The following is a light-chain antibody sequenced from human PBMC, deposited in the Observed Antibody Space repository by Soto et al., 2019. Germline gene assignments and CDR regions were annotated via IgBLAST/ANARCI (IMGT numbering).Light chain of an antibody. V-gene: IGKV1-39*01. CDR3: QQSYSTI. CDR1: QSISSY. CDR2: AAS. Sequence: DIQMTQSPSSLSASVGDRVTITCRASQSISSYLNWYQQKPRKAPKLLIYAASSLQSGVPSRFSGSGSGTDFTLTISSLQPEDFATYYCQQSYSTIFGGGTKVEIK. J-gene: IGKJ4*01.